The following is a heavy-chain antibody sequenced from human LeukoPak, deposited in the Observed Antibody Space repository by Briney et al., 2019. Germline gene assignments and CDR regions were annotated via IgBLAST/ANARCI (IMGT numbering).Heavy chain of an antibody. CDR3: ASLPCKRFLAKRGCWFDP. J-gene: IGHJ5*02. V-gene: IGHV3-33*01. CDR1: GFTFSSYG. Sequence: GRSLRLSCAASGFTFSSYGMHWVRQAPGKGLGWVAVIWYDGSNKYYADSVKGRFTISRDNSKNPLYLQMNSLRAEDTAVYYCASLPCKRFLAKRGCWFDPWGQGTLVTVSS. CDR2: IWYDGSNK. D-gene: IGHD3-3*01.